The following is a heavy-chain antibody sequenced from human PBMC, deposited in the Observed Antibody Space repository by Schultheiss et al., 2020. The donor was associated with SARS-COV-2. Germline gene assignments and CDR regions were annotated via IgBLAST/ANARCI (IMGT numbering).Heavy chain of an antibody. D-gene: IGHD3-22*01. CDR2: IYYSGST. J-gene: IGHJ4*02. CDR3: AREKMFYFDSSGPFDY. V-gene: IGHV4-31*03. Sequence: SETLSLTCTVSGGSISSGGYYWSWIRQHPGKGLEWIGYIYYSGSTYYNPSLKSRVTISVDTSKNQFSLKLGSVTVADTAIYYCAREKMFYFDSSGPFDYWGRGTLVTVSS. CDR1: GGSISSGGYY.